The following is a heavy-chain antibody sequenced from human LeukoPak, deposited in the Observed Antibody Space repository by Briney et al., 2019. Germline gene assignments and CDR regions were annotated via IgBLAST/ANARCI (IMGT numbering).Heavy chain of an antibody. CDR3: AKDGRQGAYDV. CDR2: ISWGSSST. V-gene: IGHV3-43*01. CDR1: GFTFDDFT. D-gene: IGHD2-21*01. Sequence: GGSLRLSCVASGFTFDDFTMHWVRRRPGKGLEWVSLISWGSSSTYFTDSVKGRITISRDNTKNSLYLQMNSLTTEATAFYYCAKDGRQGAYDVWGQGTLVTVS. J-gene: IGHJ3*01.